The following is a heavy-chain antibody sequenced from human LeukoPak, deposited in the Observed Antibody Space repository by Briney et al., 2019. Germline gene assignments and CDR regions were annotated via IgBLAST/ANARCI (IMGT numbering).Heavy chain of an antibody. Sequence: LRLSCAASGFTFDDYAMHWVRQAPGKGLEWVSGISWNSGSIGYADSVKGRFTISRDNSKNTLYLQMNSLRAEDTAVYYCAKPRGTTVTTFDYWGQGTLVTVSS. J-gene: IGHJ4*02. D-gene: IGHD4-17*01. V-gene: IGHV3-9*01. CDR3: AKPRGTTVTTFDY. CDR2: ISWNSGSI. CDR1: GFTFDDYA.